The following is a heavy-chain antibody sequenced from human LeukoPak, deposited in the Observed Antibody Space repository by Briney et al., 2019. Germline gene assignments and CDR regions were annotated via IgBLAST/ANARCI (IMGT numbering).Heavy chain of an antibody. CDR3: TQGSGQYFDY. Sequence: GGSLRLSCAVSGLTLSNVWMNWVRQAPGKGLEWVGRIRSKGDGGTTDFAAPVKGRFTISRDDSKNTLYLQMNSLTSEDTAVYYCTQGSGQYFDYWGQGTLVTVSS. D-gene: IGHD2-15*01. CDR2: IRSKGDGGTT. J-gene: IGHJ4*02. CDR1: GLTLSNVW. V-gene: IGHV3-15*07.